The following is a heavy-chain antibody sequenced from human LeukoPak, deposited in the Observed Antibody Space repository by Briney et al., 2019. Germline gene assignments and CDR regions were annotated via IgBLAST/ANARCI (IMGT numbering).Heavy chain of an antibody. Sequence: TLSLTCAVSGGSISSGGYSWSWIRQPPGKGLEWIGYIYHSGSTYYNPSLKSRVTISVDRSKNQFSLKLSSVTAADTAVYYCAGRITMVRGVIVTDAFDIWGQGTMVTVSS. CDR1: GGSISSGGYS. D-gene: IGHD3-10*01. CDR3: AGRITMVRGVIVTDAFDI. CDR2: IYHSGST. V-gene: IGHV4-30-2*01. J-gene: IGHJ3*02.